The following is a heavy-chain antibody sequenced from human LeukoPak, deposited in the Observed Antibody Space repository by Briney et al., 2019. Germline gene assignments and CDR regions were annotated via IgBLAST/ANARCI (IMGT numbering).Heavy chain of an antibody. CDR3: AREYSSSWYGNWFDP. J-gene: IGHJ5*02. CDR2: ISAYNGNT. CDR1: GYTFTSYG. Sequence: ASVKVSCEASGYTFTSYGISWVRQAPGQGLEWMGWISAYNGNTNYAQKLQGRVTMTTDTSTSTAYMELRSLRSDDTAVYYCAREYSSSWYGNWFDPWGQGTLVTVSS. D-gene: IGHD6-13*01. V-gene: IGHV1-18*01.